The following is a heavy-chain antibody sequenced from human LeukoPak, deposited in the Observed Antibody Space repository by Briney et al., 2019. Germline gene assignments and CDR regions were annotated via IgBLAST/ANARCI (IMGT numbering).Heavy chain of an antibody. J-gene: IGHJ4*02. Sequence: SETLSLTCAVYGGSFRGYYWSWIRQPPGKGLEWIGEINHSGSTNYNPSLKSRVTISVDTSKNQFSLKLSSVTAADTAVYYCASRGAGSEREFDYWGQGTLVTVSS. D-gene: IGHD1-1*01. V-gene: IGHV4-34*01. CDR3: ASRGAGSEREFDY. CDR2: INHSGST. CDR1: GGSFRGYY.